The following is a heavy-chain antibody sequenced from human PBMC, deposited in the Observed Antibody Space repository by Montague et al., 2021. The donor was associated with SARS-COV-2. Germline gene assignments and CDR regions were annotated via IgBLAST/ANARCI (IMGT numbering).Heavy chain of an antibody. CDR3: ARTSYRDSSGYYSHDY. J-gene: IGHJ4*02. V-gene: IGHV4-34*01. D-gene: IGHD3-22*01. Sequence: SETLSLTCAVYGGSFSDYYWSWIRQTPGKGLEWIGEIHHSGSTNYNPSLKRRVTISVDTSKNQFSLKLSSVTVADTAVYYCARTSYRDSSGYYSHDYWGQGILVTVSS. CDR2: IHHSGST. CDR1: GGSFSDYY.